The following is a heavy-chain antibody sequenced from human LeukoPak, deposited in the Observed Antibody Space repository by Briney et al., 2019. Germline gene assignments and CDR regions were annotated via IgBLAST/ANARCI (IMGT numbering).Heavy chain of an antibody. CDR2: IYYSGST. V-gene: IGHV4-59*01. CDR3: ARDRPIAAAVFYWYFDL. Sequence: SETLSLTCTVSGGSISSYYWSWIRQPPGKGLEWIGYIYYSGSTNYNPSLKSRVTISVDTSKNLFSLKLSSVTAADTAVYYCARDRPIAAAVFYWYFDLWGRGTLDTVSS. CDR1: GGSISSYY. D-gene: IGHD6-13*01. J-gene: IGHJ2*01.